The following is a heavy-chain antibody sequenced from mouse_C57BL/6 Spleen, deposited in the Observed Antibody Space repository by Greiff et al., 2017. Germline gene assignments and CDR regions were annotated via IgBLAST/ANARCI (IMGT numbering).Heavy chain of an antibody. V-gene: IGHV1-55*01. CDR2: IYPGSGST. Sequence: QVQLQQPGAELVKPGASVTMSCKASGYTFTSYWITWVKQRPGQGLEWLGDIYPGSGSTNYTEKFKSKATLTVDTSSRTAYMQLSSLTSEDSAVYYCARGDYGNSGYFDYWGQGTTLTVSS. J-gene: IGHJ2*01. CDR1: GYTFTSYW. D-gene: IGHD2-1*01. CDR3: ARGDYGNSGYFDY.